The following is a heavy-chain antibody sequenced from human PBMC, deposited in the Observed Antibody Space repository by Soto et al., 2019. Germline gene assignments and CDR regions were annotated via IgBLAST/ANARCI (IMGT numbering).Heavy chain of an antibody. V-gene: IGHV1-8*01. CDR1: GYTFTSYD. J-gene: IGHJ6*02. CDR3: GTWPDYYDGMDV. CDR2: MNPNSGNT. Sequence: QVQLVQSGAEVKKPGASVKVSCKASGYTFTSYDINWVRQATGQGLEWMGWMNPNSGNTGYAQKCQGGVTMTRNTSISTAYMELSSRRSEDTAVYYWGTWPDYYDGMDVWGQGTTVTVSS.